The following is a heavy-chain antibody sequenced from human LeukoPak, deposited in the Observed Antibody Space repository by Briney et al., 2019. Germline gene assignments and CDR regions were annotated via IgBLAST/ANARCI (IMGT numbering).Heavy chain of an antibody. CDR1: GFTFSSYG. Sequence: GGSLRLSCAASGFTFSSYGMHWVRQAPGKGLEWVAFIRYDGSNKYYADSVKGRFTISRDNSKNTLYLQMNSLRAEDTAVYYCAKSPTTVTQSYYFDYWGQGTLVTVSS. D-gene: IGHD4-17*01. V-gene: IGHV3-30*02. J-gene: IGHJ4*02. CDR3: AKSPTTVTQSYYFDY. CDR2: IRYDGSNK.